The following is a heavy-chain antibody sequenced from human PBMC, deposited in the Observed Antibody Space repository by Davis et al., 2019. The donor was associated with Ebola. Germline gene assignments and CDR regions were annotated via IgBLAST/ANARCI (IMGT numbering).Heavy chain of an antibody. Sequence: GGSLKISCAASGFTFSGSAMHWVRQASGKGLEWVGRIRSKANSYATAYAASVKDRFTISRDDSKNTAYLQMNRLKTEDTAVYYCTSTTIVGATGGWFDPWGQGTLVTVSS. J-gene: IGHJ5*02. CDR3: TSTTIVGATGGWFDP. D-gene: IGHD1-26*01. CDR2: IRSKANSYAT. CDR1: GFTFSGSA. V-gene: IGHV3-73*01.